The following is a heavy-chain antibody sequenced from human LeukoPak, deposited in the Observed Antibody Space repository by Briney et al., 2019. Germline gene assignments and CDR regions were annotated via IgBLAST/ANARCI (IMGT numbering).Heavy chain of an antibody. V-gene: IGHV4-4*02. CDR2: IYHNGTT. Sequence: SGTLSLTCAVSGGSINTRNWWSWVRQSPDKGLEWIGEIYHNGTTNYNPSLKSRVTMSVDTSENHFSLRLTSVTAADTAVYYCARGAPYSSGTDDYWGQGTLVTVSS. J-gene: IGHJ4*02. CDR3: ARGAPYSSGTDDY. CDR1: GGSINTRNW. D-gene: IGHD6-19*01.